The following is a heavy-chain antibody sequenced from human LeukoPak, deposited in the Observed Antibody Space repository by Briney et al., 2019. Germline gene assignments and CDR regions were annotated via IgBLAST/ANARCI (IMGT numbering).Heavy chain of an antibody. D-gene: IGHD3-10*01. J-gene: IGHJ6*03. Sequence: PGRSLRLSCAASGFTFSSYAMHWVRQAPGKGLEWVAVISYDGSNRYYADSVKGRFTISRDNSKNTLYLQMNSLRAEDTAVYYCARDRDYYGSGSYYMDVWGKGTTVTVSS. V-gene: IGHV3-30*04. CDR2: ISYDGSNR. CDR1: GFTFSSYA. CDR3: ARDRDYYGSGSYYMDV.